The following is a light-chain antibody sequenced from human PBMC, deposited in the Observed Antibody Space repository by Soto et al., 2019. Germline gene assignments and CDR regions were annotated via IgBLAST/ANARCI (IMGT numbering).Light chain of an antibody. CDR2: KSD. CDR3: SSWDDSLNGHVV. J-gene: IGLJ2*01. V-gene: IGLV1-47*01. Sequence: QSALTQPPSASGTPGQRVTISCSGTSSNVGRNSVHWYQQLPGTAPKLLIYKSDQRPSGVPDRFSGSKSGTSASLAISGLRSEDEADYYCSSWDDSLNGHVVFGGGTQLTVL. CDR1: SSNVGRNS.